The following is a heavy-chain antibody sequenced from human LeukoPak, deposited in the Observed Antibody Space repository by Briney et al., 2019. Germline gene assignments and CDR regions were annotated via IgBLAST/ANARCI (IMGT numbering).Heavy chain of an antibody. D-gene: IGHD6-19*01. V-gene: IGHV4-4*07. J-gene: IGHJ4*02. CDR2: IYSSGSV. Sequence: SETLSLTCTVSGASIRGSYWSWIRQPAGRGLEWIGRIYSSGSVNYNPSLKSRVTISVDKSKNQFSLKLSSVTAADTAVYYCASFRRQQWLSALVYWGQGTLVTVSS. CDR1: GASIRGSY. CDR3: ASFRRQQWLSALVY.